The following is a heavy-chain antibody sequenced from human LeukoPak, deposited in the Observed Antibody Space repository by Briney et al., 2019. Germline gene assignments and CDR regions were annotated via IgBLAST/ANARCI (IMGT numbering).Heavy chain of an antibody. CDR2: ISASGGGT. D-gene: IGHD4-17*01. J-gene: IGHJ4*02. Sequence: GGSLRLSCAASGFTFSSYAMSWVRQAPGKGLEWVSSISASGGGTYYADSVKGRFTISRDNSMNTLYLQLSSLRADDTAVYHCAKERDGDYVRYTHYWGQGTLVTVSS. CDR3: AKERDGDYVRYTHY. CDR1: GFTFSSYA. V-gene: IGHV3-23*01.